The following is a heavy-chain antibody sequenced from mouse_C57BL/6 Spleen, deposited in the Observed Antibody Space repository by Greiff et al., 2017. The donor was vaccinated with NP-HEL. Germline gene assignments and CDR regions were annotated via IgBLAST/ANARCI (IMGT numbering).Heavy chain of an antibody. CDR3: TPSITTVVAKGY. Sequence: VQLQQSGAELVRPGASVKLSCTASGFNIKDDYMHWVKQRPEQGLEWIGWIDPENGDTEYASKFQGKATITADTSSNTAYLQLSSLTSEDTAVYYCTPSITTVVAKGYWGQGTTLTVSS. CDR2: IDPENGDT. D-gene: IGHD1-1*01. V-gene: IGHV14-4*01. J-gene: IGHJ2*01. CDR1: GFNIKDDY.